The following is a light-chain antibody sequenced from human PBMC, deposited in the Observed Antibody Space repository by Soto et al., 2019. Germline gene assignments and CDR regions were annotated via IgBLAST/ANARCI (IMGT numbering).Light chain of an antibody. CDR3: QQYYSPLWT. CDR2: QAS. CDR1: ETIGIW. Sequence: DIQMTQSPSTLSASVGDRVTIACRASETIGIWLAWYQQKPGKAPKFLIYQASTLGGGVSSRFSGSGSGTEFTLTISSLQAEDVAVYYCQQYYSPLWTFGQGTKVEIK. J-gene: IGKJ1*01. V-gene: IGKV1-5*03.